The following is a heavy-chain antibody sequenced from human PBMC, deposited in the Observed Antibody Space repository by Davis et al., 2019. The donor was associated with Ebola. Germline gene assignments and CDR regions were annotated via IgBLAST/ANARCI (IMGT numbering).Heavy chain of an antibody. V-gene: IGHV3-9*01. CDR1: GFTFGDYA. D-gene: IGHD3-3*01. J-gene: IGHJ4*02. CDR2: ISWNSGRI. Sequence: SLKISCAASGFTFGDYAMHWVRQVPGKGLEWVSGISWNSGRIGYADSVKGRFTISRDKSKKSLYLQMNSLRAEDTALYYCAKANYDFWSGYGYYIDDWGQGTLVTVSS. CDR3: AKANYDFWSGYGYYIDD.